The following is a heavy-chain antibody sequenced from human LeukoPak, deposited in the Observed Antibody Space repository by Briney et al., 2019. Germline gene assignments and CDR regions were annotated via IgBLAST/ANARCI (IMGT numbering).Heavy chain of an antibody. Sequence: GGSLRLSCAASGLTFSSYAMHWVRQAPGKGLEWVAVISYDGSNKYYADSVKGRFTISRDNSKNTLYLQMNSLRAEDTAVYYCARDYDILTGYSDWGQGTLVTVSS. CDR3: ARDYDILTGYSD. J-gene: IGHJ4*02. CDR1: GLTFSSYA. V-gene: IGHV3-30-3*01. D-gene: IGHD3-9*01. CDR2: ISYDGSNK.